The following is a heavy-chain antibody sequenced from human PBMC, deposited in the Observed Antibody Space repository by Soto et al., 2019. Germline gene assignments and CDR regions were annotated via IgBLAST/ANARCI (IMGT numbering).Heavy chain of an antibody. D-gene: IGHD3-3*01. CDR3: ARSVINYFWSGYQSGFYGMDV. CDR1: GFTFSSYA. CDR2: ISGSGGST. J-gene: IGHJ6*02. Sequence: PGGSLRLSCAASGFTFSSYAMSWVRQAPGKGLEWVSAISGSGGSTYYADSVKGRFTISRDTSISTAYMELSRLRSDDTAVYYCARSVINYFWSGYQSGFYGMDVWGQGTTVTVSS. V-gene: IGHV3-23*01.